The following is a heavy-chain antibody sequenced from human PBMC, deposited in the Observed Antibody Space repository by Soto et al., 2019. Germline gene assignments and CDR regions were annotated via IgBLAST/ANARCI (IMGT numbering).Heavy chain of an antibody. V-gene: IGHV1-2*02. Sequence: QVQLVQSGAEVKKPGASVKVSCKAPRYIFTAYFMHWVRQAPGQGLEWMGWINPNNGATHYGLSFQGRVTMARDTSISTAYMQLSSLRSDDTAVYYCASHDPGARFDPWGQGTLVIVSS. D-gene: IGHD1-1*01. J-gene: IGHJ5*02. CDR1: RYIFTAYF. CDR2: INPNNGAT. CDR3: ASHDPGARFDP.